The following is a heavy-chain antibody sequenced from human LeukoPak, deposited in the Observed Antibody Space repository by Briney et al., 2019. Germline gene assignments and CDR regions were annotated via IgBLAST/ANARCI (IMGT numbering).Heavy chain of an antibody. J-gene: IGHJ6*02. CDR1: GYSITSSSW. D-gene: IGHD3-22*01. CDR2: IYHSGTT. V-gene: IGHV4-28*01. Sequence: SDTLSLTCAVSGYSITSSSWWGWIRQPPGKGLEWIGYIYHSGTTYYNPSLKSRVTISVDKSKNQFSLKLSSVTAADTAVYYCARFTAADSSGFYYYYYGMDVWGQGTTVTVSS. CDR3: ARFTAADSSGFYYYYYGMDV.